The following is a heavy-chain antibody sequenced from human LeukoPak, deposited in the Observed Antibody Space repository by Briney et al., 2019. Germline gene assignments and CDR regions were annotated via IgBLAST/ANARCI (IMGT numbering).Heavy chain of an antibody. Sequence: GESLKISCKGSGYKFTNYWIGWVRQMPGKGLEWMGIIYPGDSDTRYSPSLQGQVTISADKSISTAFLQWSSLKASDTAMYYCARTHSSGWNPSFDYWGQGTLVTVSS. CDR2: IYPGDSDT. V-gene: IGHV5-51*01. CDR1: GYKFTNYW. J-gene: IGHJ4*02. CDR3: ARTHSSGWNPSFDY. D-gene: IGHD6-19*01.